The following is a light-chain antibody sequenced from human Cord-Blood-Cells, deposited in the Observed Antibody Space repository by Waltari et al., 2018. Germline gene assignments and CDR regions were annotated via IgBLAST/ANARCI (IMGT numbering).Light chain of an antibody. CDR3: QQRSNWPLT. CDR2: DAS. Sequence: EIVLTQSPVTMPSSPGDRATLSCRASKSVSSYLAWYQQKPGQAPRLLIYDASNRATGIPARFSGSGSGSVFTLTISSLGPEDCAVYYCQQRSNWPLTFVGGTKVEIK. V-gene: IGKV3-11*01. J-gene: IGKJ4*01. CDR1: KSVSSY.